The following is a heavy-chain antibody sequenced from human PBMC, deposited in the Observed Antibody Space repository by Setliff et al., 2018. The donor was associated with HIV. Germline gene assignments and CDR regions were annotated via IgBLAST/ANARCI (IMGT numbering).Heavy chain of an antibody. CDR2: VNPRGGT. V-gene: IGHV4-34*10. J-gene: IGHJ5*01. D-gene: IGHD3-3*01. Sequence: SETLSLTCAVYGGSFSDYHWSWIRQPPGQALEWIGDVNPRGGTNYSPSLSSRITMSVDASKNQFSLRVTSVTTADTAVYYCARSVGRFGVFTWFDSWGQGTPVTVSS. CDR3: ARSVGRFGVFTWFDS. CDR1: GGSFSDYH.